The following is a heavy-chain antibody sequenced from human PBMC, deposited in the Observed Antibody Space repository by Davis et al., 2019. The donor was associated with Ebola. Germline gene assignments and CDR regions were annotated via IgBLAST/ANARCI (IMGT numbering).Heavy chain of an antibody. Sequence: GGSLRLSCEASEFSFSSYWMGWVRQIPGKGLEWVASIDEGGSGKHYVDSVKGRFTISRDNAKNSLFMQMNSLRAEETAVYYCVSGDGRGSSYDMDVWGQGTTVTVSS. D-gene: IGHD5-12*01. V-gene: IGHV3-7*03. CDR3: VSGDGRGSSYDMDV. J-gene: IGHJ6*02. CDR1: EFSFSSYW. CDR2: IDEGGSGK.